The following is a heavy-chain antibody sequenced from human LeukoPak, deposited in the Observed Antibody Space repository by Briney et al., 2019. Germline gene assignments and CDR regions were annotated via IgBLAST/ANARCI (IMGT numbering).Heavy chain of an antibody. CDR3: ARDYYYDSSGYIGPNWFDP. V-gene: IGHV1-69*01. CDR2: IIPIFGTA. J-gene: IGHJ5*02. CDR1: GGTFSSYA. Sequence: SVKVSCKASGGTFSSYAISWVRQAPGQGLEWMGGIIPIFGTANYAQKFQGRVTITADESTSTAYMELSSLRSEDTAVYYCARDYYYDSSGYIGPNWFDPWGQGTLVTVSS. D-gene: IGHD3-22*01.